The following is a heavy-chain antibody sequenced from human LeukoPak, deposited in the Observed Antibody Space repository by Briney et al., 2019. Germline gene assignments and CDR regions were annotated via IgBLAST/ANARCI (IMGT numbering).Heavy chain of an antibody. CDR3: AADGRGRASGSYYINDAFDI. CDR2: IVVGSGNT. CDR1: GFTFTSSA. J-gene: IGHJ3*02. D-gene: IGHD3-10*01. Sequence: ASVKVSCKASGFTFTSSAMQWVRQARGQRLEWIGWIVVGSGNTNYAQKFQERVTITRDMSTSTAYMELSSLRSEGTAVYYCAADGRGRASGSYYINDAFDIWGQGTMVTVSS. V-gene: IGHV1-58*02.